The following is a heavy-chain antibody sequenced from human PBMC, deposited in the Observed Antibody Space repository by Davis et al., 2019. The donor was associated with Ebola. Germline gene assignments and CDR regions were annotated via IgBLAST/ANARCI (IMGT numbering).Heavy chain of an antibody. CDR2: IYSGGST. CDR3: ARDRRRGQQLVDY. CDR1: GFTVSSKY. Sequence: GESLKISCAASGFTVSSKYMAWVRQAPGKGLEWVSVIYSGGSTYYADSVKGRFTISRDNAKNSLYLQMNSLRAEDTAVYYCARDRRRGQQLVDYWSQGTLVTVSS. J-gene: IGHJ4*02. V-gene: IGHV3-53*01. D-gene: IGHD6-13*01.